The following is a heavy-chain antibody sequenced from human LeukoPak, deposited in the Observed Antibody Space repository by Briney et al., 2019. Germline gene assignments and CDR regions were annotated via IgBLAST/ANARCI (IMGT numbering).Heavy chain of an antibody. Sequence: GGSLRLSCAASGFTFDVYAMQLVRQAPGKGLEWVSLISGDGGSTYYAESVKGRFTISRDNSKNSLYLQMNSLRTEDTALYYCAKDGYAPTFDYWGQGTLVTVSS. CDR2: ISGDGGST. D-gene: IGHD5-12*01. CDR1: GFTFDVYA. J-gene: IGHJ4*02. CDR3: AKDGYAPTFDY. V-gene: IGHV3-43*02.